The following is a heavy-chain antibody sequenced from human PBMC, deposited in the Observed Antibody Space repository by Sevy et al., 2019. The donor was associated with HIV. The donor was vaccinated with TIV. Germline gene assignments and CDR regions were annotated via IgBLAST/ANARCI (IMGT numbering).Heavy chain of an antibody. D-gene: IGHD5-12*01. CDR3: ARGYSGYDWLFDH. CDR1: GFTFRSYS. V-gene: IGHV3-21*01. Sequence: GGSLRLSCAASGFTFRSYSMNWVRQALGKGLEWVSSISSSSSYIYYADSLKGRFTISRDNAKNSLYLQMNSLRAEDTAVYYCARGYSGYDWLFDHWGQGTLVTVSS. J-gene: IGHJ4*02. CDR2: ISSSSSYI.